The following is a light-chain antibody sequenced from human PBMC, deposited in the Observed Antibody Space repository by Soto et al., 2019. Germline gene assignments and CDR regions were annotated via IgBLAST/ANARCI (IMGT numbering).Light chain of an antibody. J-gene: IGKJ1*01. CDR1: QGISSY. CDR2: AAS. V-gene: IGKV1-8*01. CDR3: QQYYSYSWT. Sequence: AIRQNQWPSVLPAYTGERVTISCRASQGISSYLAWYQQKPGKAPKLLIYAASTLQSGVPSRFSGSGSGTDFTLTINCLQSEDFATYQCQQYYSYSWTFGQRTKVDI.